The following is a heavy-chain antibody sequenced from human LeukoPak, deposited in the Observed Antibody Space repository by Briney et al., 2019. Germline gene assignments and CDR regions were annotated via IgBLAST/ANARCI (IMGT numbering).Heavy chain of an antibody. CDR1: GGSISSSSYY. CDR2: IYYSGST. D-gene: IGHD4-17*01. J-gene: IGHJ5*02. V-gene: IGHV4-39*07. CDR3: ARIEDYGDYVWFDP. Sequence: SETLSLTCTVSGGSISSSSYYWGWIRQPPGKGLEWIGSIYYSGSTYYNPSLKSRVTISVDTSKNQFSLKLSSVTAADTAVYYCARIEDYGDYVWFDPWGQGTLVTVSS.